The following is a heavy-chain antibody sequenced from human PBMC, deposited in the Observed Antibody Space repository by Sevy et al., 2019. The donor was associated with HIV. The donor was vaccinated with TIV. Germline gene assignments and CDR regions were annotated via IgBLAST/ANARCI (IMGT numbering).Heavy chain of an antibody. CDR2: ISGSGGST. CDR1: GFIFSTYT. Sequence: GGSLRLSCAASGFIFSTYTMTWVRQAPGKGLEWVSGISGSGGSTYHADSLKGRFTIFRDNSKNTVYLQMNSLRAEDTAVYYCAKGDRTFYGLDAWGQGTTVTVSS. D-gene: IGHD2-15*01. J-gene: IGHJ6*02. CDR3: AKGDRTFYGLDA. V-gene: IGHV3-23*01.